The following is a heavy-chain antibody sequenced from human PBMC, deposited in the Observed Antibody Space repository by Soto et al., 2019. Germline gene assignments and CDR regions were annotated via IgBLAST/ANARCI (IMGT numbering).Heavy chain of an antibody. J-gene: IGHJ4*02. CDR2: ISGGGGST. CDR3: AKDLGYCSSTSCPGAFDY. CDR1: GFTFSSYA. Sequence: GGSLRLSCAASGFTFSSYAMSWVRQAPGKGLEWVSAISGGGGSTYYADSVKGRFTISRDNSKNTLYLQMNSLRAEDTAVYYCAKDLGYCSSTSCPGAFDYWGQGTLVTVSS. D-gene: IGHD2-2*01. V-gene: IGHV3-23*01.